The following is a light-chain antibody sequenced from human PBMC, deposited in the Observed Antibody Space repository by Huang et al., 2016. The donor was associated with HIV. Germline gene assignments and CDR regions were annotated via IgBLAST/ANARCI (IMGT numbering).Light chain of an antibody. CDR2: GAS. CDR3: QQYNNWPVT. J-gene: IGKJ4*01. Sequence: ERVMTQSPATLSVSPGERATLSCRASDSVSTNVAWYQQRPGQAPRLLIYGASTRATGIAPRFSGSGSVTEFALTISSLQSEDFAVYYCQQYNNWPVTFGGGTKVEI. CDR1: DSVSTN. V-gene: IGKV3-15*01.